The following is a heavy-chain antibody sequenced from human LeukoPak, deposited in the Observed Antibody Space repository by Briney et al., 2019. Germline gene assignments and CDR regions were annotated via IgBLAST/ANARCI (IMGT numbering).Heavy chain of an antibody. CDR3: AKGSLWFVHDY. Sequence: GGSLTLSCAASGFTFSSYAMSWLRTAPGKGLEWFSDLSGSGASTYYADSVKGRFTISRDNSKNTLYLQMNSLRAEDTAVYDSAKGSLWFVHDYWGQGTLLTVSS. CDR2: LSGSGAST. J-gene: IGHJ4*02. V-gene: IGHV3-23*01. CDR1: GFTFSSYA. D-gene: IGHD3-10*01.